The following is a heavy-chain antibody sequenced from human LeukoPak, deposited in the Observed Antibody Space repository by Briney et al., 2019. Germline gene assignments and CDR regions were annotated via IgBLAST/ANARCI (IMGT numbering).Heavy chain of an antibody. Sequence: ASVKVSCKASGYTFNGYYKHWVRQAPGQGLEWMGWINPNSDYTFYAQKFQGRVTLTRDTSISTVYMELTTLTSDDTALYYCAVAPEDYWGQGTLVSVSA. CDR2: INPNSDYT. CDR1: GYTFNGYY. J-gene: IGHJ4*02. V-gene: IGHV1-2*02. CDR3: AVAPEDY. D-gene: IGHD1-14*01.